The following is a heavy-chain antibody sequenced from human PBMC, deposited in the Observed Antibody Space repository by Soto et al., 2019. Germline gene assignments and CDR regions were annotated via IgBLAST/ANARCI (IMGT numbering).Heavy chain of an antibody. Sequence: PGESLKISCKGSGYSFTSYWIGWVRQMPGKGLEWMGIIYPGDSDTRYSPSFQGQVTISAATSISTAYLPWSSLKASDTAMSHCASLHYCDYGGSGYGGYLVWGHRSRVTVPA. D-gene: IGHD3-22*01. CDR1: GYSFTSYW. CDR3: ASLHYCDYGGSGYGGYLV. CDR2: IYPGDSDT. V-gene: IGHV5-51*01. J-gene: IGHJ1*01.